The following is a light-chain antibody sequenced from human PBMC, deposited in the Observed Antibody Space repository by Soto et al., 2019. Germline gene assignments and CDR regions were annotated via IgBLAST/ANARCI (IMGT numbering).Light chain of an antibody. V-gene: IGKV3-15*01. CDR2: GAS. J-gene: IGKJ1*01. CDR1: QSVSSN. Sequence: EIVMTQSPATLSVSPGERATLSCRASQSVSSNLAWYQQKPGQAPRLLIYGASTRATGIPARFSGSGSGTDFTLTISSRQSEDFADYYCQQYNNWPPWTFGQGTKVEIK. CDR3: QQYNNWPPWT.